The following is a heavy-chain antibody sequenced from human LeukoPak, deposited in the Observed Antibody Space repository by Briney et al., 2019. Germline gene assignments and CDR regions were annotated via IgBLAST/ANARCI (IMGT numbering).Heavy chain of an antibody. V-gene: IGHV4-59*02. CDR3: ARSYGGYVLDE. CDR2: AYSTGGA. D-gene: IGHD5-12*01. CDR1: GGSVSSLY. J-gene: IGHJ4*02. Sequence: SETLFLTCIVSGGSVSSLYWHWIRQSPEKGLEWIGYAYSTGGAKYNPSLKNRVTMSFDTPKNHFSLKLTSVTAADTAVYFCARSYGGYVLDEWGQGTLVVVSS.